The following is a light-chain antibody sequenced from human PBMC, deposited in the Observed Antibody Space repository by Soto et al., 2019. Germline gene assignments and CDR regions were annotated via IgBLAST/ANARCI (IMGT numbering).Light chain of an antibody. V-gene: IGLV2-14*01. J-gene: IGLJ1*01. CDR3: SSYTSRTDYV. Sequence: HYVVTQPAWECGSPGQSITISCTGTSSDIDTYNYVSWYQQHPGKAPKLIIYEVTNRPSGVSNRFSGSKSGDTASLTISGLRAEDEADYYCSSYTSRTDYVFGTGIKVTVL. CDR2: EVT. CDR1: SSDIDTYNY.